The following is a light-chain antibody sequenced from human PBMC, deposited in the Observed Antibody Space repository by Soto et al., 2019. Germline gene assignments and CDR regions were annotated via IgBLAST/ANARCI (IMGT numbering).Light chain of an antibody. Sequence: IVFTQSPGTLSLSTGKRATLSCRASQSVSSSYLAWYQQKPGQAPRLLIYGASSRATGIPDRFSGSGSGTEFTLTISSLQSEDFAVYYCQQYGSSAWTFGQGTKVDIK. CDR3: QQYGSSAWT. CDR1: QSVSSSY. J-gene: IGKJ1*01. V-gene: IGKV3-20*01. CDR2: GAS.